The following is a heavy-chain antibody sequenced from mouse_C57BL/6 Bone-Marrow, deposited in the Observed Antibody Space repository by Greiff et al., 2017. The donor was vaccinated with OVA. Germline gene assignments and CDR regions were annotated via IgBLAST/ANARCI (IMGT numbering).Heavy chain of an antibody. CDR3: ARSYSNRAWFAY. Sequence: VQLQQPGAELVKPGASVKMSCKASGYTFTSYWITWVKQRPGQGLEWIGDIYPGSGSTNYNEKFKSKATLTVDTSSSTAYMQLSSLTSEDSAVYYCARSYSNRAWFAYWGQGTLVTVSA. CDR1: GYTFTSYW. D-gene: IGHD2-5*01. J-gene: IGHJ3*01. V-gene: IGHV1-55*01. CDR2: IYPGSGST.